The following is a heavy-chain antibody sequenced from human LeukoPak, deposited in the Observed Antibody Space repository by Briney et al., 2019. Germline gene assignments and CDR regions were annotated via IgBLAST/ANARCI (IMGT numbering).Heavy chain of an antibody. CDR1: GFTFSSYA. J-gene: IGHJ4*02. CDR2: ISGSGGST. D-gene: IGHD5-24*01. Sequence: GGSLRLSCAASGFTFSSYAMSWLRQAPGKGLEWVSAISGSGGSTYYAASVKGRFTISRDNSKNTLYLQVNSLRAEDTAVYYCAKMRLEMATISLIDYWGQGTLVTVSS. V-gene: IGHV3-23*01. CDR3: AKMRLEMATISLIDY.